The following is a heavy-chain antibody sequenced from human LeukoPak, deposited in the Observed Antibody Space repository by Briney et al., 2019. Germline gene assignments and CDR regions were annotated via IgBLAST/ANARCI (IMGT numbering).Heavy chain of an antibody. D-gene: IGHD4-17*01. Sequence: GGSLRLSCAASGFTFDDYAMHWVRQAPGKGLEWVSGISWNSGSIGYADSVKGRFTISRDNAKNSLYLQMNSLRAEDTALYYCAKDRRVSYGTAGGYFDYWGQGTLVTVSS. CDR2: ISWNSGSI. V-gene: IGHV3-9*01. J-gene: IGHJ4*02. CDR1: GFTFDDYA. CDR3: AKDRRVSYGTAGGYFDY.